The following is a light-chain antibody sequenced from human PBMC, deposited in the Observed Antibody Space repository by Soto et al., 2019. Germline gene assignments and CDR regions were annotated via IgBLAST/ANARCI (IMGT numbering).Light chain of an antibody. J-gene: IGKJ1*01. CDR3: QQYYSFPET. V-gene: IGKV1-5*03. CDR1: QSVSSW. CDR2: KAS. Sequence: DIQMTQSPSTLSASVGDRVTITCRASQSVSSWLAWYQQKPGKAPNLLIYKASSLESGVPSRFSGSGSGTEFTLTISSLQPDDIATYYCQQYYSFPETLGQGTKVEIK.